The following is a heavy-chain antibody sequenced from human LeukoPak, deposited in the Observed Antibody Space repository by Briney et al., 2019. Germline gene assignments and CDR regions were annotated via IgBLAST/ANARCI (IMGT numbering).Heavy chain of an antibody. D-gene: IGHD6-6*01. CDR1: GFTFSSYA. J-gene: IGHJ4*02. Sequence: GGSLRLSCAASGFTFSSYAMSWVRQAPGKGLEWVSAISGSGGSTYYADSVKGRFTISRDNSKNTPYRQMNSLRAEDTAVYYCATNSSSRGGFDYWGQGTLVTVSS. CDR3: ATNSSSRGGFDY. V-gene: IGHV3-23*01. CDR2: ISGSGGST.